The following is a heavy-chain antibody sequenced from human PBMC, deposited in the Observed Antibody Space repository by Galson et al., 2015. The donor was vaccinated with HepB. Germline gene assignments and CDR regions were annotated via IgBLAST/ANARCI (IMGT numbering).Heavy chain of an antibody. CDR2: ISSDGSYI. CDR1: GFTFSSYW. V-gene: IGHV3-74*01. Sequence: LRLSCAASGFTFSSYWMHWVRQVPGKGLVWVSRISSDGSYITYADSVKGRFTISRDNAKNTLYLQMNGPRAEDTALYYCARTRGAAAGIFDNWGQGSLVTVSS. D-gene: IGHD6-13*01. J-gene: IGHJ4*02. CDR3: ARTRGAAAGIFDN.